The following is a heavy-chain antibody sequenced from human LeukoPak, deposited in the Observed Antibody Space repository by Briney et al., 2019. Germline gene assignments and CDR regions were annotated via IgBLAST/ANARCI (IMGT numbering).Heavy chain of an antibody. D-gene: IGHD2-2*01. CDR3: ARLYLVVDA. CDR2: IYYSGST. CDR1: GGSISSSSYY. Sequence: SETLSLTCTVSGGSISSSSYYWGWTRQPPGKGLEWIGSIYYSGSTYYNPSLKSRVTIAVDTSKNQFSLKLSSVTAADTAVYYCARLYLVVDAWGQGTLVTVSS. J-gene: IGHJ5*02. V-gene: IGHV4-39*01.